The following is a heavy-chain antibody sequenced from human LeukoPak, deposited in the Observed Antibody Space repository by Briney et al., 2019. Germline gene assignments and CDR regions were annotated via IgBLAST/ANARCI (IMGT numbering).Heavy chain of an antibody. J-gene: IGHJ4*02. V-gene: IGHV3-30*04. D-gene: IGHD3-9*01. Sequence: GRSLRLSCAASGFTFSNYAMHWVRLAPGKGLEWVALISYDGSNQYYPDSVRGRFTISRDTSKNTLYLQMNSLRAEDTAMYYCARDAGSHFDWFPEYWGQGTLVTVSS. CDR1: GFTFSNYA. CDR3: ARDAGSHFDWFPEY. CDR2: ISYDGSNQ.